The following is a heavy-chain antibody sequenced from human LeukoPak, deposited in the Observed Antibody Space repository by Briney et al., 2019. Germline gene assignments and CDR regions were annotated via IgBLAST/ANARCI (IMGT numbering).Heavy chain of an antibody. CDR1: GFTFSSYA. CDR3: ARGVYSSSSPFYYYGMDV. CDR2: ISGSGGST. Sequence: GGSLRLSCAASGFTFSSYAMSWVRQAPGKGLEWVSAISGSGGSTYYADSVKGRFTISRDNSKNTLYLQMNSLRSEDTAVYYCARGVYSSSSPFYYYGMDVWGQGTTVTVSS. V-gene: IGHV3-23*01. D-gene: IGHD6-6*01. J-gene: IGHJ6*02.